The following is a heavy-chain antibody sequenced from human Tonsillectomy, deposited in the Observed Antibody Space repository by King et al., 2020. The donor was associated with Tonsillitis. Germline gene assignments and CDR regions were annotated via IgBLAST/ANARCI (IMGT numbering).Heavy chain of an antibody. D-gene: IGHD6-19*01. CDR2: IKQDGSEK. Sequence: VQLVESGGGLVQPGGSLRLSCAASGFTFSNYWMNWVRQAPGKGLEWVANIKQDGSEKYYVESVKGRFTISRDNAKNSLSLQMNSLSADDTATYYCAGGMGWTFDLWGRGTPVTVSS. CDR3: AGGMGWTFDL. J-gene: IGHJ2*01. CDR1: GFTFSNYW. V-gene: IGHV3-7*01.